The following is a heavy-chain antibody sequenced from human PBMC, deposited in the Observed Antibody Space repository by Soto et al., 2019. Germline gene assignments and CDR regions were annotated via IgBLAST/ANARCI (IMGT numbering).Heavy chain of an antibody. D-gene: IGHD3-9*01. V-gene: IGHV2-26*01. J-gene: IGHJ4*02. CDR2: IFSNDEK. CDR1: GGSVSSGSYY. CDR3: ARILRYYDILTGFDY. Sequence: PSETLSLTCTVSGGSVSSGSYYWSWIRQPPGKALEWLAHIFSNDEKSYSTSLKSRLTISKDTSKSQVVLTMTNMDPVDTATYYCARILRYYDILTGFDYWGQGTLVTVSS.